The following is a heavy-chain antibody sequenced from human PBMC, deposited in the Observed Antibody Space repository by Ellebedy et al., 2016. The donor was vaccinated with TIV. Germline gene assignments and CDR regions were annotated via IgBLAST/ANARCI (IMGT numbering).Heavy chain of an antibody. CDR1: GGSISSSPYH. Sequence: MPSETLSLTCTVSGGSISSSPYHWGWIRQPPGKGLERNGSISYSGGTYYSPSLRSRVTISVDTSKNHFSLKLSSVTASDTAVYYCGWDCSSTSCRGGYWGRGTLVTVSS. CDR2: ISYSGGT. J-gene: IGHJ4*02. D-gene: IGHD2-2*01. V-gene: IGHV4-39*02. CDR3: GWDCSSTSCRGGY.